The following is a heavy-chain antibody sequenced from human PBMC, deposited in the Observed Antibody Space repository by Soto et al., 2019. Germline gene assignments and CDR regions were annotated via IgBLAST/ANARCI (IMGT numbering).Heavy chain of an antibody. Sequence: GSLRLACVAAGFSFIDYYMGWVLEAPGKGLEWVSYISSSGSFTNYADSVKGRFSISRDNAKNSLYLHMNSLRAEDTAVYYCATGSESGYDLFDYWGQGTQVTVCS. CDR2: ISSSGSFT. D-gene: IGHD5-12*01. J-gene: IGHJ4*02. CDR1: GFSFIDYY. V-gene: IGHV3-11*06. CDR3: ATGSESGYDLFDY.